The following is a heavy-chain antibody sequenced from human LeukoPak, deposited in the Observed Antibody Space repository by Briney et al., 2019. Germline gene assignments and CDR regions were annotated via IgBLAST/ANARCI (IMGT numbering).Heavy chain of an antibody. V-gene: IGHV3-64D*06. CDR2: ISNDGRNT. D-gene: IGHD3-10*01. Sequence: GGSLRLSCSASGFTFSSYAMHWVRQAPGKGLEYVSSISNDGRNTYYADSVKGRFTISRDNSKNTLYLQMSSLRAEDTAVYYCARKEQYASGAPNWFDPWGQGTLVTVSS. J-gene: IGHJ5*02. CDR1: GFTFSSYA. CDR3: ARKEQYASGAPNWFDP.